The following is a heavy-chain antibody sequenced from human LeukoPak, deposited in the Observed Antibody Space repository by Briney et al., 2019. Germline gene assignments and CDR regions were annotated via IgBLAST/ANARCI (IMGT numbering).Heavy chain of an antibody. CDR3: ARVRVVVPAAIFDY. Sequence: SQTLSPTCTVSGGSISSGSYYWSWIRQPAGKGLEWIGRIYTSGSTNYNPSLKSRVTISVDTSKNQFSLKLSSVTAADTAVYYCARVRVVVPAAIFDYWGQGTLVTVSS. J-gene: IGHJ4*02. CDR1: GGSISSGSYY. D-gene: IGHD2-2*01. V-gene: IGHV4-61*02. CDR2: IYTSGST.